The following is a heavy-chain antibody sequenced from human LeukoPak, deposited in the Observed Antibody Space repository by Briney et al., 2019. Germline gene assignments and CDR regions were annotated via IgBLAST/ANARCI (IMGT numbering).Heavy chain of an antibody. V-gene: IGHV2-5*02. CDR1: GFSLSLSGVG. J-gene: IGHJ4*02. D-gene: IGHD3-22*01. Sequence: SGPTLVKPTQTLTLTCTFSGFSLSLSGVGGGWIRQPPGKALEWLALIYWDDNKRYSPSLKSRLIITKDTSKNQVVLTMTNMDPVDTATYYCAHYYYDTSGFDYWGQGTLVTVSS. CDR2: IYWDDNK. CDR3: AHYYYDTSGFDY.